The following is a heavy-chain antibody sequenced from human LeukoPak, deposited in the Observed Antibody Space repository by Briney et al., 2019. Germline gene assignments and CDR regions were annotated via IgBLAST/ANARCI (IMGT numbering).Heavy chain of an antibody. V-gene: IGHV4-31*03. J-gene: IGHJ4*02. CDR3: AREDVLDRRNIDD. CDR1: RGSISGGGYY. Sequence: SGTLSLTCTVSRGSISGGGYYWSWIRHHPGKGREWIGYIYDRGSNYYNPYIKRRVTVSVDTSKNHFYLKLSSVTAADTAVYYCAREDVLDRRNIDDWGQGTLVTVSS. CDR2: IYDRGSN. D-gene: IGHD1-14*01.